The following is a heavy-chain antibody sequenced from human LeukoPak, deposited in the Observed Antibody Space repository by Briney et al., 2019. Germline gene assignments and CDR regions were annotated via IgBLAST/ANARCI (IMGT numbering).Heavy chain of an antibody. CDR2: IKQDGSEK. CDR3: ADGRGPPDY. V-gene: IGHV3-7*01. CDR1: GFTFSRYW. Sequence: GGSLRLSCAASGFTFSRYWMNWVRQAPGKGLEWVANIKQDGSEKYYVDSVKGRFTIPRDNAKNSLYLQMDSLRVEDTAVYYCADGRGPPDYWGQGTLVTVSS. J-gene: IGHJ4*02. D-gene: IGHD5-24*01.